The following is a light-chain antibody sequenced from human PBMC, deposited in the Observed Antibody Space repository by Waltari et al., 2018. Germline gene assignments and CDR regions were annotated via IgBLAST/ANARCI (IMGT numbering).Light chain of an antibody. CDR1: QSVDRY. V-gene: IGKV3-11*01. Sequence: EVVLTQSPAILSLSPGERATLSCRASQSVDRYLAWYQQKPGQAPRLLIYDTFFRATGIPARFSGSGSGTDFTLTISSLEPEDFAVYYCQQRLNWPPVTFGQGTRLEIK. CDR2: DTF. J-gene: IGKJ5*01. CDR3: QQRLNWPPVT.